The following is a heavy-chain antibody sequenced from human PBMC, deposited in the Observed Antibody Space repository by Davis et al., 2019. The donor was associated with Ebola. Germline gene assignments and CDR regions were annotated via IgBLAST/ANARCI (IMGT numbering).Heavy chain of an antibody. D-gene: IGHD5-18*01. CDR1: WDSFSRSSGS. CDR3: ARGWLRGGMDV. CDR2: TYYSSKWYT. V-gene: IGHV6-1*01. Sequence: HPQTPSLPRAISWDSFSRSSGSSNCTRLSPSSGLEWLGRTYYSSKWYTDSTLSAKSRITINPDTSKNQFTLQLTSVTPEDTALYYCARGWLRGGMDVWGEGTTVTV. J-gene: IGHJ6*02.